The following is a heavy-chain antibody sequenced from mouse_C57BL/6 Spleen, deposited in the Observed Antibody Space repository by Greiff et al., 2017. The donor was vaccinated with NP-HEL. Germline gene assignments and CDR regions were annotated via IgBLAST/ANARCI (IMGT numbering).Heavy chain of an antibody. D-gene: IGHD2-4*01. Sequence: QVQLQQPGAELVKPGASVKLSCKASGYTFTSYWMHWVKQRPGQGLEWIGMIHPNSGSTNYNEKFKSKATLTVDKSSSTAYMQLSSLTSEDSAVYYCARECKEYDYDVAWSAYWGQGTLVTVSA. V-gene: IGHV1-64*01. J-gene: IGHJ3*01. CDR3: ARECKEYDYDVAWSAY. CDR1: GYTFTSYW. CDR2: IHPNSGST.